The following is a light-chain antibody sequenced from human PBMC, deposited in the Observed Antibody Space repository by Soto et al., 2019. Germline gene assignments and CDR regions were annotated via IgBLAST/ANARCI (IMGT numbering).Light chain of an antibody. CDR3: ISYTGSSTSYV. CDR2: GVS. V-gene: IGLV2-14*01. CDR1: RSDIGSYNY. Sequence: QSALTQPASVSGSPGQSITISCIGTRSDIGSYNYVAWYQQFPGKTPKILIYGVSNRPSGVSSRFSGSKSGNTASLTISGLQAEDEADYYCISYTGSSTSYVFGSGTQLTVL. J-gene: IGLJ7*01.